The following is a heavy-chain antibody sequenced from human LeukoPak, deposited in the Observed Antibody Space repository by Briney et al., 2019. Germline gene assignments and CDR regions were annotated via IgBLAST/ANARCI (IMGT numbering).Heavy chain of an antibody. D-gene: IGHD6-19*01. Sequence: GGSLRLSCAVSGFTFSSYWMHWVRQAPGKGLVWVSRINSDGSSTSYADSVKGRFTISRDNAKNTLYLQMNSLRAEDTAVYYCARDPGSGWYGNAFDIWGQGTMVTVSS. J-gene: IGHJ3*02. CDR1: GFTFSSYW. CDR2: INSDGSST. CDR3: ARDPGSGWYGNAFDI. V-gene: IGHV3-74*01.